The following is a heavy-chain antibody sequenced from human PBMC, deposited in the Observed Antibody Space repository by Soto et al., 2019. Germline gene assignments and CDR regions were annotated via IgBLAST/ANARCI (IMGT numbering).Heavy chain of an antibody. CDR3: ARERTSTIFVSGVDV. Sequence: GGSLRLSCAASGFTFNNYALHWIRQAPGKGLEWVAIISYDGSNKYYADSVKGRFTISRDTSKNTLYLQMNSLRPEDTAVYYCARERTSTIFVSGVDVWGQGTTVTVSS. V-gene: IGHV3-30-3*01. J-gene: IGHJ6*02. CDR1: GFTFNNYA. CDR2: ISYDGSNK. D-gene: IGHD3-3*01.